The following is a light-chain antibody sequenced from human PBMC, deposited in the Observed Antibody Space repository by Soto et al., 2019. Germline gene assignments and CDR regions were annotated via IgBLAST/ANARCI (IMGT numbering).Light chain of an antibody. CDR1: TGAVTSGLS. J-gene: IGLJ1*01. CDR3: LLSYPGSCV. CDR2: DTS. V-gene: IGLV7-46*01. Sequence: QAVVTQEPSLTVSPGGTVTLTCGSSTGAVTSGLSPYWLQQKPGQAPRALIYDTSNTHSWTPARFSGSLLGGKAALTLSGAQPEDEAEYYCLLSYPGSCVFGGGTKLTVL.